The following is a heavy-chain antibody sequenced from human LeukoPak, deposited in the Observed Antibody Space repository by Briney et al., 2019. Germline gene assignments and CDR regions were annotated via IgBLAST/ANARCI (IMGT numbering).Heavy chain of an antibody. Sequence: GASVKVSCKASGGTFSSYAISWERQAPGQGLEWMGRIIPIFGIANYAQKFQGRVTITADKSTSTAYMELSSLRSEDTAVHYCARDLTGYCSSTSCPMGYWGQGTLVTVSS. V-gene: IGHV1-69*04. CDR2: IIPIFGIA. CDR3: ARDLTGYCSSTSCPMGY. CDR1: GGTFSSYA. J-gene: IGHJ4*02. D-gene: IGHD2-2*01.